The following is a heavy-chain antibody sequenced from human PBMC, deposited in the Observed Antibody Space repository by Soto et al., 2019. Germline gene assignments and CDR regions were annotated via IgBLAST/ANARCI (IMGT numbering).Heavy chain of an antibody. CDR2: ISYDGSNK. Sequence: GGSLRLSCAASGFTFRTYGMHWVRQAPGKGLEWVAVISYDGSNKYYADSVKGRFTISRDNSKNTLYLQLDSLRAEDTAVYYCAKVLFSDLGSSDFWGQGTLVTVSS. CDR1: GFTFRTYG. CDR3: AKVLFSDLGSSDF. J-gene: IGHJ4*02. V-gene: IGHV3-30*18. D-gene: IGHD2-15*01.